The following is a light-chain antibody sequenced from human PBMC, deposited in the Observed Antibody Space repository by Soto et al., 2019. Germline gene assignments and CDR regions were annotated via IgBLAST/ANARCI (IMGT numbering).Light chain of an antibody. V-gene: IGKV1-6*01. CDR1: QDIRTE. J-gene: IGKJ1*01. CDR2: GAT. CDR3: LQDYNYPRT. Sequence: ALQMTQSPSSLSASVGDRVTITCRASQDIRTELGWYQQKPGKAPKLLIYGATTLQSGVPSRFRGSGSGTDFTTTISGLEPEDFATYYYLQDYNYPRTFGQGTKVEVK.